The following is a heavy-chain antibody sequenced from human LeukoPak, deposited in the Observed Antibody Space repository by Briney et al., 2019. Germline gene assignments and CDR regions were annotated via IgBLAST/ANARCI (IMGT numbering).Heavy chain of an antibody. V-gene: IGHV1-18*04. D-gene: IGHD6-19*01. CDR1: GYTFSNYG. J-gene: IGHJ4*02. CDR2: TSYNGNT. Sequence: GASVKVSCKASGYTFSNYGISWVRQAPGLGLEWMGWTSYNGNTNYAQKFQDRVTMTTDTSTTTAYMELRSLESDDTAVYYCARHSGSGWQALGYWGQGTLDTVSS. CDR3: ARHSGSGWQALGY.